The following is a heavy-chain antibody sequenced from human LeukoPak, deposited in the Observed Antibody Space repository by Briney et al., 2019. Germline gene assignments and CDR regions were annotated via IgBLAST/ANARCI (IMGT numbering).Heavy chain of an antibody. CDR3: TKERCTDTPIKRSFAH. J-gene: IGHJ4*02. V-gene: IGHV3-30*02. Sequence: PGGCLRLSCPASALFFNTANMDSVRQDPGRGLGWVASIHYDGRPEKYANYIQGRVTISRDNSKNTLYLQINSLRDEDTAVYYCTKERCTDTPIKRSFAHWGEGTLVTVSS. D-gene: IGHD5-18*01. CDR2: IHYDGRPE. CDR1: ALFFNTAN.